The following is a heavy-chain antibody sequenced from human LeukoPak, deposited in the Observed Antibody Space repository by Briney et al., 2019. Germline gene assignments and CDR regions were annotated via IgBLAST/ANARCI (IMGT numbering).Heavy chain of an antibody. Sequence: PGGSLRLSCAASGFTVSSNYMSWVRQAPGKGLEWVSIIYTGGSTNYADSVKGRFTISRDNAKNSLYLQMNSLRAEDTAVYYCARGGTMVRGVIVGEYWGQGTLVTVSS. V-gene: IGHV3-53*01. D-gene: IGHD3-10*01. CDR1: GFTVSSNY. CDR2: IYTGGST. CDR3: ARGGTMVRGVIVGEY. J-gene: IGHJ4*02.